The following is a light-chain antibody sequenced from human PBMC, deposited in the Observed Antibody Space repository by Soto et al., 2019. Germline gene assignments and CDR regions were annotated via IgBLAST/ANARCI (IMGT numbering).Light chain of an antibody. V-gene: IGKV1-5*03. CDR2: KAS. J-gene: IGKJ1*01. CDR1: QSISSR. CDR3: QQYNTPWT. Sequence: DLQMTQSPSTLSASVGDRVTITCRASQSISSRLAWDQQKPGKAPKLLIYKASSLDSGVPSRFSGSGSGTEFTLTISSLQLDDFATYYCQQYNTPWTFGQGTKVEIK.